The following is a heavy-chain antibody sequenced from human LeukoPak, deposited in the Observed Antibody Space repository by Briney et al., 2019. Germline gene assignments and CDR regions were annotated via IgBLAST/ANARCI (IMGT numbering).Heavy chain of an antibody. D-gene: IGHD2-2*01. CDR2: ISPNSGGT. J-gene: IGHJ3*02. Sequence: ASVKVSCKASGYTFTGYYLHWVRQAPGQRLEWMGWISPNSGGTKFAQKFQGRVTMTRDTSISTAYMELSGLRSDDTALFYCARGSIVEVPEANAFDIWGQGTLVTVSS. CDR1: GYTFTGYY. CDR3: ARGSIVEVPEANAFDI. V-gene: IGHV1-2*02.